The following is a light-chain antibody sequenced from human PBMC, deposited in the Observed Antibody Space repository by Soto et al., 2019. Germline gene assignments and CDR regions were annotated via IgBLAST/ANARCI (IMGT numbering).Light chain of an antibody. J-gene: IGKJ1*01. Sequence: PGDRATLSCRASQSVGTSFAWYKEQPGQAPRLLIHDAAYRASGIPERFSGSGSGTAFSLSISSLEPDDFAVYYCQHRSSWPRSFGRGTKVEV. CDR1: QSVGTS. CDR2: DAA. CDR3: QHRSSWPRS. V-gene: IGKV3-11*01.